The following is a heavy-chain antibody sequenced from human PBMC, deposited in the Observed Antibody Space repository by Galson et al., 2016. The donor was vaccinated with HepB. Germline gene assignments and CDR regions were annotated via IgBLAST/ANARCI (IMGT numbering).Heavy chain of an antibody. CDR3: ARAQSNWNAH. V-gene: IGHV1-2*02. CDR1: GGTFSSYA. CDR2: INPNTGGI. Sequence: SVKVSCKASGGTFSSYAISWVRQAPGQGLEWMGWINPNTGGIIYAQKFQGRVTMTRDSSISTAYMELSRLTSDDTAIYYCARAQSNWNAHWGPGTLVTVSS. J-gene: IGHJ4*02. D-gene: IGHD1-1*01.